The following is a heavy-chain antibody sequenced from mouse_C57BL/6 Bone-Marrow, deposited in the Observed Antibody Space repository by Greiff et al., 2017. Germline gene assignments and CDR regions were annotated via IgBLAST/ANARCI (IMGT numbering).Heavy chain of an antibody. V-gene: IGHV5-17*01. Sequence: EVQGVESGGGLVKPGGSLKLSCAASGFTFSDYGMHWVRQAPENGLEWVAYISSGSSTIYYADTVKGRFTISRDNAKNTLFQQMTSLRSEDTAMYYCARPHYGSSYYFDYWGQGTTLTVSS. CDR2: ISSGSSTI. J-gene: IGHJ2*01. CDR1: GFTFSDYG. CDR3: ARPHYGSSYYFDY. D-gene: IGHD1-1*01.